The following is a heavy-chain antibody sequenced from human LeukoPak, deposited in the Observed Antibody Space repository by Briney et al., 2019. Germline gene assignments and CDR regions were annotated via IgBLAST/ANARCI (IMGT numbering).Heavy chain of an antibody. CDR1: GFTFSSYW. CDR2: INSDGSST. D-gene: IGHD3-22*01. V-gene: IGHV3-74*01. CDR3: AKDLLTEYYYDSSGLGSLGLDY. Sequence: PGGSLRLSCAASGFTFSSYWMHWVRQAPGKGLVWVSRINSDGSSTSYADSVKGRFTISRDNAKNTLYLQMNSLRAEDTAVYYCAKDLLTEYYYDSSGLGSLGLDYWGQGTLVTVSS. J-gene: IGHJ4*02.